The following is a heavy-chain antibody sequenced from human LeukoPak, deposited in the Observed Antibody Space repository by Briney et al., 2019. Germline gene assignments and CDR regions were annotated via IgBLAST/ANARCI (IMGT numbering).Heavy chain of an antibody. V-gene: IGHV3-21*04. CDR2: ISSSSGDI. CDR1: GFTLDDYT. J-gene: IGHJ4*02. CDR3: AREQNDC. Sequence: NAGGSLRLSCAASGFTLDDYTMNWVRQAPGKGLEWVSSISSSSGDIYYADSLKGRFTVSRDNAKKSLYLQMNSLRVEDTAVYYCAREQNDCWGQGTLVTVSS.